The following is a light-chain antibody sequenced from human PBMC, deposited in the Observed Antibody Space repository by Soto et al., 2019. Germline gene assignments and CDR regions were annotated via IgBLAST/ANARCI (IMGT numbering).Light chain of an antibody. V-gene: IGKV1-39*01. J-gene: IGKJ5*01. CDR1: QSISGY. CDR3: QHSYSNFPIT. CDR2: DAS. Sequence: DIQVTQSPSSLSASVGDRVTISCRASQSISGYLNWYQQKPGKAPNLLIFDASSLQSGVPSRFSGRGSGAEYTLTISSLQPEDFATYFCQHSYSNFPITCGQGTRREIK.